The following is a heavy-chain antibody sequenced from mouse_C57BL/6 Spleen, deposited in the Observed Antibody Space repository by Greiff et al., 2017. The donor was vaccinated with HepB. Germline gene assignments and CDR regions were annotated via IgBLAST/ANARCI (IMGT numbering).Heavy chain of an antibody. Sequence: VKLMESGPELVKPGASVKISCKASGYAFSSSWMNWVKQRPGKGLEWIGRIYPGDGDTNYNGKFKGKATLTADKSSSTAYMQLSSLTSEDSAVYFCARCYYGSNWYFDVWGTGTTVTVSS. CDR2: IYPGDGDT. D-gene: IGHD1-1*01. J-gene: IGHJ1*03. CDR3: ARCYYGSNWYFDV. CDR1: GYAFSSSW. V-gene: IGHV1-82*01.